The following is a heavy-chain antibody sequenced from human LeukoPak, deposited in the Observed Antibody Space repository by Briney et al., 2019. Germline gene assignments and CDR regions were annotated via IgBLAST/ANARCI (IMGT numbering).Heavy chain of an antibody. CDR2: IYSGGST. CDR1: GFTVSSNY. D-gene: IGHD3-3*01. J-gene: IGHJ4*02. Sequence: GGSLRLSCAASGFTVSSNYMSRVRQAPGKGLEWVSVIYSGGSTYYADSVKGRFTISRDNSKNTLYLQMNSLRAEDTAVYYCARVTYYDFWIDYWGQGTLVTVSS. CDR3: ARVTYYDFWIDY. V-gene: IGHV3-53*01.